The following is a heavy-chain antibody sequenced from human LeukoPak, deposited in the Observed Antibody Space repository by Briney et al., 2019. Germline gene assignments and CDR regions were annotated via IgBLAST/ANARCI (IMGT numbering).Heavy chain of an antibody. J-gene: IGHJ4*02. V-gene: IGHV3-30*18. CDR2: ISYDGSNK. CDR3: AKDGSSGFDYYFRY. Sequence: PGRSLRVSCAASGFTFNTYGMHWVRQVQGKGLEWVATISYDGSNKYHSDSVKGRFTISRDNSKNTLYLQMNSLRAEDTAVYYCAKDGSSGFDYYFRYWGQGTLVTVSS. CDR1: GFTFNTYG. D-gene: IGHD5-12*01.